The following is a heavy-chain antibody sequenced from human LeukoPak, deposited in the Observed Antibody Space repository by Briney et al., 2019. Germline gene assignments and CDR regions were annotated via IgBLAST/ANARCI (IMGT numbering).Heavy chain of an antibody. CDR1: GFTFSSHW. J-gene: IGHJ1*01. Sequence: GGSLRLSCAASGFTFSSHWMHWVRQAPGKGLVWVSRINSDGSSISYADSVKGRFTISRDNAKNTLYLQMNSLRAEDTAVYYCAHTVTPRYFQFWGQGTLVTVSS. D-gene: IGHD4-17*01. CDR2: INSDGSSI. CDR3: AHTVTPRYFQF. V-gene: IGHV3-74*01.